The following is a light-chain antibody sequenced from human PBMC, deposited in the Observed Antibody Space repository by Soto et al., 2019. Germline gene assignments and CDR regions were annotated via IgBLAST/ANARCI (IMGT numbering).Light chain of an antibody. J-gene: IGLJ1*01. Sequence: QSALTQPPSVSGAPGQRVTISCTGSSSNIGAGYDVHWYQQLPGTAPKLLIYGNSNRPSGVPDRFSGSKSGTSASLAITGLQAEDEADYYCQSYASTLSGSSYVFGTGTKLTVL. V-gene: IGLV1-40*01. CDR2: GNS. CDR3: QSYASTLSGSSYV. CDR1: SSNIGAGYD.